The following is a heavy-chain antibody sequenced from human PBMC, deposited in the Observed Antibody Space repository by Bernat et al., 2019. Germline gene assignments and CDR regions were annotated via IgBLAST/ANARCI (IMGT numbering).Heavy chain of an antibody. D-gene: IGHD3-10*01. V-gene: IGHV2-5*02. J-gene: IGHJ4*02. Sequence: QITLKESGRTLVEPTQTLTLMCTFSGFSVSTSGVGVGWIRQPPGMALEWLALIYWDDGKRYSPSLKSRLTITKDTSKNQVVLTMTNMDPEDTGTYYCAHRRVGGGGFDYWGQGTLVTVSS. CDR2: IYWDDGK. CDR3: AHRRVGGGGFDY. CDR1: GFSVSTSGVG.